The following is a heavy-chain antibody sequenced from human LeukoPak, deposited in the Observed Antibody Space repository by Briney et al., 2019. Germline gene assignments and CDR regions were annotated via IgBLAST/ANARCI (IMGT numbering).Heavy chain of an antibody. CDR1: GVSISTGSYY. CDR3: AGLHTQTHAFDI. CDR2: MYYSGST. Sequence: SETLSLTCTVSGVSISTGSYYWGWIRQPPGKGLEWIGSMYYSGSTYYNPSLKSRVTISVDTSKNQLSLKLSSVTAADTAVYYCAGLHTQTHAFDIWGQGTMVTVSS. D-gene: IGHD5-18*01. J-gene: IGHJ3*02. V-gene: IGHV4-39*01.